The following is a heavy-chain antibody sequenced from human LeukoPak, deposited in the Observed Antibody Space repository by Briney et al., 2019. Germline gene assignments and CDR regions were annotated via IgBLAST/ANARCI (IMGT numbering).Heavy chain of an antibody. D-gene: IGHD2-8*02. CDR2: ISSSDGGS. J-gene: IGHJ4*02. CDR3: AKCMSESDVCLNFTH. CDR1: GFAFSTYA. V-gene: IGHV3-23*01. Sequence: GGSLRLSCEASGFAFSTYAMSWVRQAPGKGLQLVSGISSSDGGSYYTGSVEGRFAISRDNSKNTVYLQMNNLRAEDTAVYYCAKCMSESDVCLNFTHWGQATLVAVSS.